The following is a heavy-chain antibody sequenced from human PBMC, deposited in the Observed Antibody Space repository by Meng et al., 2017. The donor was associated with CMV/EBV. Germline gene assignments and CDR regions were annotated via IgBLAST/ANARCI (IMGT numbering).Heavy chain of an antibody. CDR2: ISYDGSNK. D-gene: IGHD3-16*01. CDR1: GFTFSSYA. Sequence: GGSLRLSCAASGFTFSSYAMHWVRQAPGKGLEWVTVISYDGSNKYYADSVKGRFTISRDNSKNTLYLQMSSLRAEDTAVYYCATDGGLPAYYYGLDVWGQGTTVTVSS. V-gene: IGHV3-30-3*01. J-gene: IGHJ6*02. CDR3: ATDGGLPAYYYGLDV.